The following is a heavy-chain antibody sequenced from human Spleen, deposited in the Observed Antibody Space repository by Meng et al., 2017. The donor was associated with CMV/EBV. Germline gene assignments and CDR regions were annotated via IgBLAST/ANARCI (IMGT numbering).Heavy chain of an antibody. V-gene: IGHV3-33*01. CDR1: GFTFTSYA. CDR3: ARVHDYSNYFDY. J-gene: IGHJ4*02. CDR2: IWYDGSNL. D-gene: IGHD4-11*01. Sequence: GESLKISCAASGFTFTSYAMHWVRQAPGEGLEWVAVIWYDGSNLYYTDSVKGRFTISRDNSKNTLYLQMNSLRAEDTAVYYCARVHDYSNYFDYWGQGTLVTVSS.